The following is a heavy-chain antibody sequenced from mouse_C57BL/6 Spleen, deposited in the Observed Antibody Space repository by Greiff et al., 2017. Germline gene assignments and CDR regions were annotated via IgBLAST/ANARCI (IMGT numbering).Heavy chain of an antibody. Sequence: VQLQQPGAELVKPGASVKLSCKASGYTFTSYWITWVKQRPGQGLEWIGAIYPGSGSTNYNEKFKSKATLTVDTSSSTAYLQLSSLTSADSAGYYCARTRYGSRAFNYRGQGTTLTVAS. CDR3: ARTRYGSRAFNY. CDR1: GYTFTSYW. D-gene: IGHD1-2*01. V-gene: IGHV1-55*01. CDR2: IYPGSGST. J-gene: IGHJ2*01.